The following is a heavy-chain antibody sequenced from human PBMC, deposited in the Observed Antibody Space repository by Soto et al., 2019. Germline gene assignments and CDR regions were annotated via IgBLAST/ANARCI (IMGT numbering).Heavy chain of an antibody. CDR3: ASGARDYDFWSGYYGAFDI. V-gene: IGHV4-4*02. J-gene: IGHJ3*02. CDR1: GGSISSSNW. CDR2: IYHSGST. D-gene: IGHD3-3*01. Sequence: SETLSLTCAGSGGSISSSNWWSWVRQPPGKGLEWIGEIYHSGSTNYNPSLKSRVTISVDKSKNQFSLKLSSVTAADTAVYYCASGARDYDFWSGYYGAFDIWGQGTMVTVSS.